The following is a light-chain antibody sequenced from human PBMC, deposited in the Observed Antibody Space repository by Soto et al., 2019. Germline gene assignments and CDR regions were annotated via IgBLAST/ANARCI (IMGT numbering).Light chain of an antibody. V-gene: IGKV3-20*01. J-gene: IGKJ4*01. Sequence: EIVLTQSPGTLSLSPGERATLSCRTSQSVSSSYIAWYQQRPGQAPRLLIYGASKRATDIPDTFSGSGSGTDFTLTISRLEPEDFAVYYCQHYGSSPPLTFCCGTKVEIK. CDR3: QHYGSSPPLT. CDR1: QSVSSSY. CDR2: GAS.